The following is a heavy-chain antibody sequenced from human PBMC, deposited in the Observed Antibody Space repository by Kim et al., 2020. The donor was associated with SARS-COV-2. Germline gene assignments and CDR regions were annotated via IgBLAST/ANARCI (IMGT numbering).Heavy chain of an antibody. D-gene: IGHD6-19*01. CDR2: IWHDGSNK. V-gene: IGHV3-33*01. J-gene: IGHJ4*02. CDR1: GFTFSSYG. Sequence: GGSLRLSCAASGFTFSSYGMHWVRQAPGKGLEWVAFIWHDGSNKYYADSVKGRFTISRDNSKNTLYLQMNSLRAEDTAVYFCARDRQWLAHFDYWGQGVLLSVSS. CDR3: ARDRQWLAHFDY.